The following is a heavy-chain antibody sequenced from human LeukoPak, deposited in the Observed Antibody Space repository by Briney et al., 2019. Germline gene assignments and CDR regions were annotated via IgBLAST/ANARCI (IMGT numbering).Heavy chain of an antibody. D-gene: IGHD6-13*01. CDR3: TTGLVAAVGDWFDP. V-gene: IGHV3-15*01. CDR2: IKSKTDGGTT. Sequence: PGGSLRLSCAASGFTFSNAWMSWLRQAPGKGLEWVGRIKSKTDGGTTDYAAPVKGRFTISRDDSKNTLYLQMNSLKTEDTAVYYCTTGLVAAVGDWFDPWGQGTLVTVSS. J-gene: IGHJ5*02. CDR1: GFTFSNAW.